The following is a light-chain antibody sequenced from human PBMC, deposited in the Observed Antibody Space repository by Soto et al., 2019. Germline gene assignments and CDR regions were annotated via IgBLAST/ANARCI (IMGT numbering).Light chain of an antibody. CDR2: DDN. J-gene: IGLJ1*01. CDR3: ATWDDSLNGFSG. V-gene: IGLV1-44*01. CDR1: NSNLGSNP. Sequence: QSVRTQPPSASGTPGQRVTISCSGSNSNLGSNPVTWYQQLPGTAPKLLMYDDNERPSGVPDRFSGSKSGTSASLAISGLQSEDEADYFCATWDDSLNGFSGFGTGTKVTVL.